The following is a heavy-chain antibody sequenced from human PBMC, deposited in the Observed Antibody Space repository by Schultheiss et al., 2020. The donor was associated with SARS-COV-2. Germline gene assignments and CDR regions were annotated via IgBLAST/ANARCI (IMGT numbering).Heavy chain of an antibody. CDR2: INHSGST. J-gene: IGHJ4*02. CDR3: ARSELVGANDY. D-gene: IGHD1-26*01. V-gene: IGHV4-34*01. CDR1: GFTFSSYA. Sequence: GSLRLSCAASGFTFSSYAMSWVRQAPGKGLEWIGEINHSGSTNYNPSLKSRVTISVDTSKNQFSLKLSSVTAADTAVYYCARSELVGANDYWGQGTLVTVSS.